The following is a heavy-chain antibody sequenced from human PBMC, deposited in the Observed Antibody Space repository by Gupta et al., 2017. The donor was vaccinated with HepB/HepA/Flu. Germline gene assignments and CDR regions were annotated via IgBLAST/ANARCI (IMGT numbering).Heavy chain of an antibody. CDR1: GGSISSSSYY. Sequence: QLQLQESGPGLVKPSETLSLTCTVSGGSISSSSYYWGWIRQPPGKGLEWIGSIYYSGSTYYNPSLKSRVTISVDTSKNQFSLKLSSVTAADTAVYYCARHSCSSTSCYHATMIVTGGRGFDYWGQGTLVTVSS. V-gene: IGHV4-39*01. CDR2: IYYSGST. CDR3: ARHSCSSTSCYHATMIVTGGRGFDY. D-gene: IGHD2-2*01. J-gene: IGHJ4*02.